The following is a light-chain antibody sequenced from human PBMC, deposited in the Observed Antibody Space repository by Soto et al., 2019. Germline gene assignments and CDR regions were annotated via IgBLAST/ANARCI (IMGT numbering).Light chain of an antibody. J-gene: IGKJ1*01. Sequence: EIVLTQSPATLSSFPGDRVTLSCRASQYINTRLAWYQHRPGQAPRLLIYQTSLRAAGIPARFSASGSGTDFTLTITAVQPDDFARYYCHQRQSWPLTFGQGT. CDR3: HQRQSWPLT. CDR1: QYINTR. CDR2: QTS. V-gene: IGKV3-11*01.